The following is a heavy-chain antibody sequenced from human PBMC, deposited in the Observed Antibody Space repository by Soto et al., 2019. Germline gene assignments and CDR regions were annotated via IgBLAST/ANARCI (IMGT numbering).Heavy chain of an antibody. CDR3: ARDSRITIFGVVTPNAFDI. D-gene: IGHD3-3*01. Sequence: ASVKVSCKASGYTFTSYGISWVRQAPGQGLEWMGWISAYNGNTNYAQKLQGRVTMTTDTSTSTAYMELRSLRSDDTAVYYCARDSRITIFGVVTPNAFDIWGQGTMVTVSS. V-gene: IGHV1-18*01. J-gene: IGHJ3*02. CDR1: GYTFTSYG. CDR2: ISAYNGNT.